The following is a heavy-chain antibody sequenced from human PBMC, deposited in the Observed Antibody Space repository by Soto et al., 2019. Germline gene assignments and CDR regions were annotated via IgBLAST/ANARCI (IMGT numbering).Heavy chain of an antibody. D-gene: IGHD5-12*01. CDR2: IRGNGDPP. CDR1: GFTFSSYA. V-gene: IGHV3-64D*06. CDR3: VKSRGGNNFDFFD. J-gene: IGHJ4*02. Sequence: GGSLRLSCSASGFTFSSYAMHWVRQAPGKGLEYVSGIRGNGDPPFYADSVKGRFTISRDNSKNALYLQMSSLSADDTAVYYCVKSRGGNNFDFFDWGQGALVTVSS.